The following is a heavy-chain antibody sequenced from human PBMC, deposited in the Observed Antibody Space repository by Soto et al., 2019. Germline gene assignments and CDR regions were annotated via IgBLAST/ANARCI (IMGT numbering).Heavy chain of an antibody. Sequence: GGPLILSCAASGCTFSSYWMSWVRQAPGKWLEWVANIKQDGSEKYYVDSVKGRFTISRDNAKNSLYLQMNSLRAEDTAVYYCARAPRPPSYDSSGYYTLDYWGQGTLVTVFS. CDR2: IKQDGSEK. CDR3: ARAPRPPSYDSSGYYTLDY. V-gene: IGHV3-7*01. D-gene: IGHD3-22*01. CDR1: GCTFSSYW. J-gene: IGHJ4*02.